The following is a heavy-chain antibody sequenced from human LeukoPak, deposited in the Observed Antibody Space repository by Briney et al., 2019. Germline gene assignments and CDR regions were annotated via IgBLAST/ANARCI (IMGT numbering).Heavy chain of an antibody. CDR2: ISGSGDST. D-gene: IGHD3-16*01. Sequence: GGSLRLSCAASGFTFSAYAMSWVRQAPGKGLKWPSAISGSGDSTYYADSVKGRFTISRDNSKNTLYLQMSSLRAEDTAVYYCAKRGGYITTWQRTDTLDYWGRGTLVTVSS. CDR1: GFTFSAYA. J-gene: IGHJ4*02. CDR3: AKRGGYITTWQRTDTLDY. V-gene: IGHV3-23*01.